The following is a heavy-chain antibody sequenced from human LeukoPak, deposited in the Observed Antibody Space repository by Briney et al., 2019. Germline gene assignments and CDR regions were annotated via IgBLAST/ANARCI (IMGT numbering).Heavy chain of an antibody. CDR1: GFTVSSNY. CDR2: FYSGGTT. D-gene: IGHD5-12*01. J-gene: IGHJ4*02. V-gene: IGHV3-53*01. Sequence: GGSLRLSCAASGFTVSSNYMSWVRQAPGKGLEWVSVFYSGGTTYYADSVKGRFTISRDNSKNTLYLQMNSLRAEDTAVYYCAKDLVGYSGYDFDYWGQGTLVTVSS. CDR3: AKDLVGYSGYDFDY.